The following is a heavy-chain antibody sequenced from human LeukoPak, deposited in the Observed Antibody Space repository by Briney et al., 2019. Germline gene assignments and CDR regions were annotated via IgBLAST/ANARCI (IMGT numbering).Heavy chain of an antibody. CDR3: ATSESQTKFDY. J-gene: IGHJ4*02. CDR1: GYSFTTYW. D-gene: IGHD1/OR15-1a*01. V-gene: IGHV5-51*01. Sequence: GESLKISCKGSGYSFTTYWIGWVRQMPGKGLEWMGIIFPGDSDTIYSPSFQGQVTISADKSINTAYLQRSSLKASDTAMYFCATSESQTKFDYWGQGTQVIVSS. CDR2: IFPGDSDT.